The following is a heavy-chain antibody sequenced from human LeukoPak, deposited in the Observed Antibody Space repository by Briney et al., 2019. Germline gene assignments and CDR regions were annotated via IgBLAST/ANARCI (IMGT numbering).Heavy chain of an antibody. CDR2: IIPIFGTA. Sequence: ASVKVSCKASGGTFSSYAISWVRQAPGQGLEWMGGIIPIFGTANYAQKFQGRVTITADESTSTAYMELSSLRSDDTAVYHCARSEATIPFDYWGQGTLVTVSS. D-gene: IGHD5-24*01. CDR3: ARSEATIPFDY. J-gene: IGHJ4*02. V-gene: IGHV1-69*13. CDR1: GGTFSSYA.